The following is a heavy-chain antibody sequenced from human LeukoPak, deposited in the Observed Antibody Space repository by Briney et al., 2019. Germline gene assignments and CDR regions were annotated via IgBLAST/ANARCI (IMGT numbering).Heavy chain of an antibody. D-gene: IGHD3-22*01. Sequence: ASVNVSCXATGYTFTSYDINWVRQANGQGLEWMAWMNPNSGNTGYAQKSQGRVTMTTNTSISTAYMELSSLRSEDTAVYYCGRGRYDSSGYYLVYWGQGTLVTVSS. CDR2: MNPNSGNT. CDR1: GYTFTSYD. J-gene: IGHJ4*02. CDR3: GRGRYDSSGYYLVY. V-gene: IGHV1-8*01.